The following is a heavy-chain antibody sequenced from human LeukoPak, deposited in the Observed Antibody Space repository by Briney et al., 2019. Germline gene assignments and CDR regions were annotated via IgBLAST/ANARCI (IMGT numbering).Heavy chain of an antibody. CDR3: ARRAQGYYDSSGYLNWFDP. V-gene: IGHV4-59*08. CDR2: IYYSGST. Sequence: SETLSLTCTVSGGSISSYYWSWIRQPPGKGLEWIGYIYYSGSTNYNPSLKSRVTISVDTSKNQFSLKLSSVTAADTAVYYCARRAQGYYDSSGYLNWFDPWGQGSLVTVSS. J-gene: IGHJ5*02. D-gene: IGHD3-22*01. CDR1: GGSISSYY.